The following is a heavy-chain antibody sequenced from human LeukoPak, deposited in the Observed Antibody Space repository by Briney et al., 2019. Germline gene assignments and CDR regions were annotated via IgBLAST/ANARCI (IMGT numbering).Heavy chain of an antibody. CDR2: ISYDGSNK. V-gene: IGHV3-30-3*01. Sequence: GGSLRLSCAASGFTFSSYAMHWVRQAPGKGLEWVAVISYDGSNKYYADSVKGRFTISRDNSKNTLYLQMNSLRAEDTAVYYCARDVSGCCDYWGQGTLVTVSS. D-gene: IGHD6-19*01. CDR1: GFTFSSYA. CDR3: ARDVSGCCDY. J-gene: IGHJ4*02.